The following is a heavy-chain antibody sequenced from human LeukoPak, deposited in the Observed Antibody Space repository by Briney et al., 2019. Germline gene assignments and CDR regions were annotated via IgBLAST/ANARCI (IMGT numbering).Heavy chain of an antibody. J-gene: IGHJ4*02. Sequence: ASVKVSCKASGYTFTSYDINWVRQATGQGLEWMGWMNPNSGNTGYAQKFQGRVTMTRNTSISTAYMELSSLRSEDTAVYYCARGVRDIVATIEAYYFDYWGQGTLVTVSS. CDR3: ARGVRDIVATIEAYYFDY. V-gene: IGHV1-8*01. D-gene: IGHD5-12*01. CDR2: MNPNSGNT. CDR1: GYTFTSYD.